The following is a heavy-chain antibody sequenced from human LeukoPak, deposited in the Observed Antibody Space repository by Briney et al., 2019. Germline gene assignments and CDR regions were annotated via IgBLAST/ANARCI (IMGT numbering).Heavy chain of an antibody. Sequence: ASLKVSCKASGYTFTGYYMHWVRQAPGQGLEWMGWINPNSGGTNYAQKFQARVTMTRDTSISTAYMELSRLRSDDTAVYYCARDQDSYSYGLYYYYGMDVWGQGTTVTVPS. CDR3: ARDQDSYSYGLYYYYGMDV. CDR2: INPNSGGT. J-gene: IGHJ6*02. CDR1: GYTFTGYY. V-gene: IGHV1-2*02. D-gene: IGHD5-18*01.